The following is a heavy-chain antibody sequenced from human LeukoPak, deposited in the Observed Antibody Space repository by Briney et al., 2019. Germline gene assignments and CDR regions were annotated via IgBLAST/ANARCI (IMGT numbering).Heavy chain of an antibody. CDR3: VRDILYCSTSRCYAFDS. J-gene: IGHJ4*02. CDR2: ISYDGRKK. CDR1: GFTFSNYA. D-gene: IGHD2-2*01. V-gene: IGHV3-30*04. Sequence: GGSLRLSCAASGFTFSNYAMHWVRQAPGKGLEWVAVISYDGRKKCYADSVKGRFTISRDNSKNMPYLQMNSLRAEDTAVYYCVRDILYCSTSRCYAFDSWGQGTLVTVSS.